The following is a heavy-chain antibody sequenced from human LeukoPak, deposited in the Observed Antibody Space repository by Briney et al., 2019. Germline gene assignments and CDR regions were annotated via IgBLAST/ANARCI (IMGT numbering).Heavy chain of an antibody. J-gene: IGHJ6*02. CDR1: GFTFSSYS. CDR2: ISSSSSTI. V-gene: IGHV3-48*01. Sequence: GESLRLSCAASGFTFSSYSTNWVRQAPGKGLEWVSYISSSSSTIYYADSVKGRFTISRDDAKNSLYLQMNSLRAEDTAVYYCARDHVGDHYYYGMDVWGQGTTVTVSS. D-gene: IGHD3-10*01. CDR3: ARDHVGDHYYYGMDV.